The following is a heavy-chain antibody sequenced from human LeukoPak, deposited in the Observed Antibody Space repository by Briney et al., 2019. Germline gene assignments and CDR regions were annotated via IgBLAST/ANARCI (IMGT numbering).Heavy chain of an antibody. J-gene: IGHJ2*01. Sequence: SQTLSLTCTVSGGSISSGSYYWSWIRQPAGKGLEWIGRIYTSGSTYYNPSLKSRVTISVDRSKNQFSLKLSSVTAADTAVYYCAGSIAAAGTGYWYFDLWGRGTLVTVSS. CDR1: GGSISSGSYY. V-gene: IGHV4-61*02. CDR3: AGSIAAAGTGYWYFDL. D-gene: IGHD6-13*01. CDR2: IYTSGST.